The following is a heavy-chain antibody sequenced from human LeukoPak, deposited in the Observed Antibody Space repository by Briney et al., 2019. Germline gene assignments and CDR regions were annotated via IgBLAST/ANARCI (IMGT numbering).Heavy chain of an antibody. V-gene: IGHV4-34*01. J-gene: IGHJ4*02. Sequence: PSETLSLTCAVYGGSYSNYYWSWIRQPPGKGLEWIGEVNHSERTYYNPSLKSRVSTSVDTSKNQLSLKLSSVTAADTAVYYCAAQIAARVYWGQGSLVTVSP. CDR3: AAQIAARVY. CDR1: GGSYSNYY. D-gene: IGHD6-6*01. CDR2: VNHSERT.